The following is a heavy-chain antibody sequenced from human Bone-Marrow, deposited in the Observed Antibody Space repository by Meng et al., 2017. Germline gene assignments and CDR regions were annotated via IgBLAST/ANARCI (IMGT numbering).Heavy chain of an antibody. CDR2: FYYSGST. D-gene: IGHD1-26*01. CDR1: GGSISSSSYY. CDR3: SVGELLPTWFDP. J-gene: IGHJ5*02. V-gene: IGHV4-39*01. Sequence: QVQLQESGPGLLKPSETLSLTCTVSGGSISSSSYYWGWIRQPPGKGLEWIGSFYYSGSTFSNPPLKNRVTISVDTSKNQFSLKLSSVTAADTAVYYCSVGELLPTWFDPWGQGTLVTVSS.